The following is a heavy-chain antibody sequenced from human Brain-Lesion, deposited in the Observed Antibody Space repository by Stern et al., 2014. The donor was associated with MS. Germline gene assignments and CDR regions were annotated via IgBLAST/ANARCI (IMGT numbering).Heavy chain of an antibody. CDR1: GGSISSSTYY. V-gene: IGHV4-39*01. CDR3: ARHDSVPRPSQLYSARDRGPGYFDY. D-gene: IGHD1-26*01. CDR2: IYYRGFT. Sequence: VQLVESGPGLVKPSETLSLTCTVSGGSISSSTYYWAWIRQPPGKGLEWIGNIYYRGFTYYNPSLKSRVTISVDMSKNQFSLKLSSVTAADTAIYYCARHDSVPRPSQLYSARDRGPGYFDYWGQGTLVTVS. J-gene: IGHJ4*02.